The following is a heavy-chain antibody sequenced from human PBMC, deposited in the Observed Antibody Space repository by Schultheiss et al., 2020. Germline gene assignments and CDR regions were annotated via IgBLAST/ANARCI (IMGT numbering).Heavy chain of an antibody. CDR2: ISAYNGNT. V-gene: IGHV1-18*01. CDR1: GYTFTSYG. D-gene: IGHD4-17*01. CDR3: ARVSPYGDGYYYYGMDV. J-gene: IGHJ6*02. Sequence: ASVKVSCKASGYTFTSYGISWVRQAPGQGLEWMGWISAYNGNTNYAQKLQGRVTMTTDTSTSTAYMELRSLRSDDTAVYYCARVSPYGDGYYYYGMDVWGQGTTVTVSS.